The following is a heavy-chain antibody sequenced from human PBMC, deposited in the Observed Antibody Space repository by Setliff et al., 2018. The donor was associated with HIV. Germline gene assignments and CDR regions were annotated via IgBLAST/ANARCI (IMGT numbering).Heavy chain of an antibody. V-gene: IGHV1-18*01. D-gene: IGHD3-22*01. CDR1: GYIFTSYA. CDR2: ITTYKGNT. Sequence: ASVKVSCKASGYIFTSYAISWVRQAPGQGLEWMGWITTYKGNTNYAQKFQGRVTMTTDTSTRTVDMDLRSLRSEDTAVYYCMRDPSGYDASGYYPLRWYFDLWGRGTLVTVSS. J-gene: IGHJ2*01. CDR3: MRDPSGYDASGYYPLRWYFDL.